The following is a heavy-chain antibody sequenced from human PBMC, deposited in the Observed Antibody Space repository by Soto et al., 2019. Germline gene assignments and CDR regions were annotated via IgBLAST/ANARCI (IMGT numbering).Heavy chain of an antibody. CDR3: AKGVVPAAILFFDY. Sequence: ASVKVSCKTSGYTFTSYGISWVRQAPGQGLEWMGWVSTYKGNTNYAQKFQGRVTMTTDTSTSTAYMELRSLRSDDTAVYYCAKGVVPAAILFFDYWGQGTLVTVSS. CDR1: GYTFTSYG. V-gene: IGHV1-18*01. CDR2: VSTYKGNT. D-gene: IGHD2-2*01. J-gene: IGHJ4*02.